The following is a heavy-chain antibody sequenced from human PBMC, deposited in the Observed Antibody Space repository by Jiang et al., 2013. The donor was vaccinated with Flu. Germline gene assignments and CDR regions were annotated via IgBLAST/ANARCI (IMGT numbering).Heavy chain of an antibody. Sequence: DDKRYSPSLKSRLTITKDTSKNQVVLTMTNMDPVDTATYYCAHTCYDYVWGSLYAFDIWGQGTMVTVSS. J-gene: IGHJ3*02. CDR2: DDK. CDR3: AHTCYDYVWGSLYAFDI. V-gene: IGHV2-5*01. D-gene: IGHD3-16*01.